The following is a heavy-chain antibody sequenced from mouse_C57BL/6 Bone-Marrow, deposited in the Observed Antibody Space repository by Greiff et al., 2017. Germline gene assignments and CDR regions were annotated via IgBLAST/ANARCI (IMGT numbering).Heavy chain of an antibody. J-gene: IGHJ3*01. CDR1: GFTFTDYY. CDR3: ARYGGNYVY. V-gene: IGHV7-3*01. CDR2: IRNKANGYTT. Sequence: EVHLVESGGGLVQPGGSLSLSCAASGFTFTDYYMSWVRQPPGKALEWLGFIRNKANGYTTEYSASVKGRFTISRDNSQSILYLQMNAQRAEYSATYYCARYGGNYVYWGQGTLVTVSA. D-gene: IGHD2-1*01.